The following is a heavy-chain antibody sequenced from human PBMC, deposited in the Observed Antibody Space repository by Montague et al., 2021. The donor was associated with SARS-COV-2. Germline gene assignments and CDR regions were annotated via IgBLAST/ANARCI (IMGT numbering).Heavy chain of an antibody. D-gene: IGHD3-9*01. CDR3: ARDGPLRFENLIGPLHYCALKRTPVAALVSAVTYCGRDESMGFEILICPRHYYYDMDV. J-gene: IGHJ6*02. CDR1: GGSISSSSYY. V-gene: IGHV4-39*07. CDR2: IYYSGST. Sequence: SETLSLTCTVSGGSISSSSYYWGWTRQPPGKGLEWIGSIYYSGSTYYNPSLKSLVTISVDTSNNQFSLKLSSVTAAATAVDYCARDGPLRFENLIGPLHYCALKRTPVAALVSAVTYCGRDESMGFEILICPRHYYYDMDVWGQGTTVTVSS.